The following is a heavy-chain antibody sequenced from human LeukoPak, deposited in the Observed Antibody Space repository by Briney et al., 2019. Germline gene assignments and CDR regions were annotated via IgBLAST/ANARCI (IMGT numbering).Heavy chain of an antibody. Sequence: SETLSLTCTVSGDSISSYYWNWIRQPPGKGLEWIGYIYYTGSTNSNPSLKSRVTISVDTSKNQFSLQRRSVTAADTAVYYCARGDSTGYYRFNYWGQGTLVTVSS. CDR1: GDSISSYY. CDR3: ARGDSTGYYRFNY. CDR2: IYYTGST. D-gene: IGHD3-22*01. J-gene: IGHJ4*02. V-gene: IGHV4-59*01.